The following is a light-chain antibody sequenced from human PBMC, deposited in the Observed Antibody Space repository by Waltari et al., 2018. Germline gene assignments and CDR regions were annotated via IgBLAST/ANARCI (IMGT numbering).Light chain of an antibody. J-gene: IGLJ2*01. Sequence: QPALTQPASASGSPAQSFTITSNANSSDIGGYNYASWYQQHPGKAPKLIIYDVTKRPSGISSRFSGSKSGNTASLTISGLQAEDEADYYCSSYTTNKTPVIGGGTKVTVL. CDR2: DVT. V-gene: IGLV2-14*03. CDR1: SSDIGGYNY. CDR3: SSYTTNKTPV.